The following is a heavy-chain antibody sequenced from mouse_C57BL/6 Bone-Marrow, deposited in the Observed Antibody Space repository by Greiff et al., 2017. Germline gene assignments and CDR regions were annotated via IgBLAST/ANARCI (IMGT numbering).Heavy chain of an antibody. CDR3: TVVADGGFAY. Sequence: VKLMESGPELVKPGASVKLSCKASGYTFTSYDINWVKQRPGQGLEWIGWIYPRDGSTKYNEKFKGKATLTVDTSSSTAYMELHSLTSEDSAVYFLTVVADGGFAYWGQGTLVTVSA. D-gene: IGHD1-1*01. CDR2: IYPRDGST. J-gene: IGHJ3*01. CDR1: GYTFTSYD. V-gene: IGHV1-85*01.